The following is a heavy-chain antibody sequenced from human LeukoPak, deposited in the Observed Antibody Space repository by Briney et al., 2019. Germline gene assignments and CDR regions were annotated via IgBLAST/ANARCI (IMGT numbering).Heavy chain of an antibody. D-gene: IGHD3-10*01. CDR2: IIPIFGTA. Sequence: SVKVSCKAPGGTFSSYAISWVRQAPGQGLEWMGGIIPIFGTANYAQKFQGRVTITADKSTSTAYMELSSLRSEDTAVYYCARVSFTMVRGVIISGPNWFDPWGQGTLVTVSS. J-gene: IGHJ5*02. CDR3: ARVSFTMVRGVIISGPNWFDP. CDR1: GGTFSSYA. V-gene: IGHV1-69*06.